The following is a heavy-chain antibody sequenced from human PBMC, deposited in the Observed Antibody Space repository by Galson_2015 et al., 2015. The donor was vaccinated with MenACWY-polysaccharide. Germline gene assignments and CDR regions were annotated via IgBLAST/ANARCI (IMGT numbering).Heavy chain of an antibody. CDR2: LTHSGDGDTT. D-gene: IGHD3-10*01. V-gene: IGHV3-23*01. Sequence: SLRLSCAASGFTFSNYAMTWVRQAPGQGLEWVSGLTHSGDGDTTYYADSVKGRFTISRDNSKNTLFLQMSSLRAEDTAVYYCAKDGWFEGGSSTFDIWGQGTMVTVSS. CDR3: AKDGWFEGGSSTFDI. J-gene: IGHJ3*02. CDR1: GFTFSNYA.